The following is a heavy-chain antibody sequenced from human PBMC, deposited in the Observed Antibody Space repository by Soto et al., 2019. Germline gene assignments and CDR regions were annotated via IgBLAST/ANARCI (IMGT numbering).Heavy chain of an antibody. Sequence: QVELVQSGAEVKKPGASVKVSCKASGYTFTTYGISWVRQAPGHGLEWMGWISAYNGNTDHAQKLQGRVTMTTDTSTSTAYMELRSLRSDDTAVYYCARAVVGALEYFQHWGQGTLVTVSS. CDR1: GYTFTTYG. V-gene: IGHV1-18*01. D-gene: IGHD1-26*01. CDR2: ISAYNGNT. CDR3: ARAVVGALEYFQH. J-gene: IGHJ1*01.